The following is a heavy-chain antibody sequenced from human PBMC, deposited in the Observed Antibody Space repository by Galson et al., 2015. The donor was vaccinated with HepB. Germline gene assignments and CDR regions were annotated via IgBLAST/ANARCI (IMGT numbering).Heavy chain of an antibody. CDR1: GFPFSRYW. D-gene: IGHD3-16*01. V-gene: IGHV3-7*01. Sequence: SLRLSCAASGFPFSRYWMSWARQAPGKGLEWVANIKQDGSEKHYVDSVKDRFTISRDNAKNSLYLHVSNLRVEDTAVYYCAKHGNAVSMGEWGQGTLVTVSS. CDR2: IKQDGSEK. J-gene: IGHJ4*02. CDR3: AKHGNAVSMGE.